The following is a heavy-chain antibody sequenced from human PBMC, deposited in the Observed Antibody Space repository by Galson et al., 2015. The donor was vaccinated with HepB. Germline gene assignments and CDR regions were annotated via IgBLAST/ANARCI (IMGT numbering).Heavy chain of an antibody. J-gene: IGHJ6*02. D-gene: IGHD2-8*01. CDR2: ISYDGSNK. Sequence: SLRLSCAASGFIFSSYGMHWVRQAPGKGLEWVAVISYDGSNKYYADSVKGRFTISRDNSKNTLYLQMNSLRAEDTAVYYCAKDAKDGVRQYYYYYYGMDVWGQGTTVTVSS. CDR3: AKDAKDGVRQYYYYYYGMDV. CDR1: GFIFSSYG. V-gene: IGHV3-30*18.